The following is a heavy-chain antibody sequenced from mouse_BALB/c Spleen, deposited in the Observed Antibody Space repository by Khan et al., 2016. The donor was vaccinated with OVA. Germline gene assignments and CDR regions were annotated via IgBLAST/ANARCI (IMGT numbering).Heavy chain of an antibody. Sequence: QVQLQQSGAELVKPGASVKLSCKTSGYTFTSYWIQWVKQRPGQGLGWIGQIFPGTGTTYYNENFKGKATLTVDTSSSTAYMQLSSLTSEYSAVYVCARGYFGNSEFVYWGQGTLVTVSP. V-gene: IGHV1S132*01. CDR3: ARGYFGNSEFVY. J-gene: IGHJ3*01. D-gene: IGHD2-1*01. CDR1: GYTFTSYW. CDR2: IFPGTGTT.